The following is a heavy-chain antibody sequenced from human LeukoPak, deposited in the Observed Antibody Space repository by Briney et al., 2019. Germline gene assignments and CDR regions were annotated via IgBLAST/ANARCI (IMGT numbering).Heavy chain of an antibody. CDR1: GNSFNTYN. CDR3: VYSHSGSFSMAV. V-gene: IGHV1-46*02. J-gene: IGHJ6*03. CDR2: IDPSGGST. Sequence: ASVRISCKASGNSFNTYNLHWVRQAPAEGLSWLGIIDPSGGSTSYAQKFQVRFTMTRDTSTGTVYMYLSSLRSEDTAVYYCVYSHSGSFSMAVWGKGTTVTVSS. D-gene: IGHD2-15*01.